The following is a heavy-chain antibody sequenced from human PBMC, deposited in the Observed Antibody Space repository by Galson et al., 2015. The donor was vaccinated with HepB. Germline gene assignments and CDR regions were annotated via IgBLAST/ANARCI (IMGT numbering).Heavy chain of an antibody. CDR1: GFTFSSYS. Sequence: SLRLSCAASGFTFSSYSMNWVRQAPGKGLEWVSSISSSSSYIYYAESVKGRFTISRDNAKNSLYLQMNSLRAEDTAVYYCAREGISLRYDAFDIWGQGTMVTVSS. J-gene: IGHJ3*02. CDR2: ISSSSSYI. V-gene: IGHV3-21*01. CDR3: AREGISLRYDAFDI. D-gene: IGHD4-17*01.